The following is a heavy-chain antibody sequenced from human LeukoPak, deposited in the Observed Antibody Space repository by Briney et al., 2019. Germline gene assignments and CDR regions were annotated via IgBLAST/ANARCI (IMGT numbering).Heavy chain of an antibody. CDR1: GFTLSDHY. D-gene: IGHD3-16*02. J-gene: IGHJ4*02. CDR2: SRNKANSYTT. V-gene: IGHV3-72*01. Sequence: GGSLRLSCAASGFTLSDHYMDWVRQAPGKGLEWVARSRNKANSYTTEYAASVRGRFTISRDDSKNSLYLQMNSLNTEDTAVYFCARSRDTRHFDYWGQGTLVTVSS. CDR3: ARSRDTRHFDY.